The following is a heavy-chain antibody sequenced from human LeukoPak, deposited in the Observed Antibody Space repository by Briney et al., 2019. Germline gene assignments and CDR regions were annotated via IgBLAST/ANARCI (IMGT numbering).Heavy chain of an antibody. CDR1: GFTFSSYS. V-gene: IGHV3-21*01. CDR2: ISSSSSYI. CDR3: ARETYLGGNAFDI. J-gene: IGHJ3*02. Sequence: PGGSLRLSCAASGFTFSSYSMNWVRQAPGKGLEWVSSISSSSSYIYYADSVKGRFTISRDNAKNSLYLQMNSLRAEDTAVYYCARETYLGGNAFDIWGQGTMVTVSS. D-gene: IGHD7-27*01.